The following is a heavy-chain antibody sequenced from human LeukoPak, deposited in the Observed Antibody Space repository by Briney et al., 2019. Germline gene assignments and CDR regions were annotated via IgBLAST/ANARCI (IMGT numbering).Heavy chain of an antibody. J-gene: IGHJ4*02. V-gene: IGHV3-30*18. CDR1: GFTFSSYG. Sequence: GGSLRLSCAASGFTFSSYGVHWVRQAPGKGLEWVAVISYDGSNKYYADSVKGRFTISRDNSKNTLYLQMNSLRAEDTAVYYCAKDLGQVVPAAKAQRGSGFDYWGQGTLVTVSS. CDR3: AKDLGQVVPAAKAQRGSGFDY. CDR2: ISYDGSNK. D-gene: IGHD2-2*01.